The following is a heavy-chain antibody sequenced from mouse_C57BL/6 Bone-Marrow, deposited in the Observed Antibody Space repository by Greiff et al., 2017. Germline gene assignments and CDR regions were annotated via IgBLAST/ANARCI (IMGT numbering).Heavy chain of an antibody. J-gene: IGHJ2*01. Sequence: VLLVESDAELVKPGASVKISCKVSGYTFTDHTIHWMKQRPEQGLEWIGYIYPRDGSTKYNENFKGKGTLTADKSSSTAYMQHNSLTSEDSAVYCCARDYYASYYFDYWGQGTTLTVSS. CDR1: GYTFTDHT. D-gene: IGHD1-1*01. CDR2: IYPRDGST. V-gene: IGHV1-78*01. CDR3: ARDYYASYYFDY.